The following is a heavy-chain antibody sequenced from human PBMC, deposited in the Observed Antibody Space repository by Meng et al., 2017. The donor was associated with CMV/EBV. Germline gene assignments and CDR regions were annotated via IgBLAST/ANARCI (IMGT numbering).Heavy chain of an antibody. CDR3: AREGQSGVPAAIYGFWFDP. V-gene: IGHV1-69*05. J-gene: IGHJ5*02. D-gene: IGHD2-2*02. Sequence: SVMVSCKASGGTFSSYSISWVRQAPGQGLVWMGAIIAISGTANYAQKFQGRVTITTEESTSTAYMELSSLRSEDTAVYYCAREGQSGVPAAIYGFWFDPWGQGTLVTVSS. CDR2: IIAISGTA. CDR1: GGTFSSYS.